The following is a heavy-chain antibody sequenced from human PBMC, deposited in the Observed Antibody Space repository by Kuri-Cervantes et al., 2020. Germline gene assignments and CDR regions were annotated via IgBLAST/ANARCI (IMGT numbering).Heavy chain of an antibody. V-gene: IGHV1-8*01. J-gene: IGHJ4*02. D-gene: IGHD5-18*01. Sequence: ASVKVSCKASGYTFTSYDINWVRQATGQGLEWLGWMNPDSGNTGYAQKFQGRVTMTRNTSISTAYMELSSLRSEDTAVYYCARAPEYSSIHYYFDYWGQGTLVTVSS. CDR3: ARAPEYSSIHYYFDY. CDR1: GYTFTSYD. CDR2: MNPDSGNT.